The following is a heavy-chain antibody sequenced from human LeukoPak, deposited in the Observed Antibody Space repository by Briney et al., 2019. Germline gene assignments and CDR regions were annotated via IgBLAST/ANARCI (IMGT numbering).Heavy chain of an antibody. J-gene: IGHJ5*02. CDR2: IYYSGST. Sequence: SETLSLTCTVSGGSISSSSYYWGWIRQPPGKGLEWIGSIYYSGSTYYNPSLKSRVTISVDTSKNQFSLKLSSVTAADTAVYYCARDFVTMVRGVDNWFDPWGQGTLVTVSS. V-gene: IGHV4-39*07. CDR3: ARDFVTMVRGVDNWFDP. D-gene: IGHD3-10*01. CDR1: GGSISSSSYY.